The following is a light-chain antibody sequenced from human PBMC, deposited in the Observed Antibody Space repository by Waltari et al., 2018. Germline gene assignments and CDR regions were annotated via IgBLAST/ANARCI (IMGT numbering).Light chain of an antibody. CDR2: DVS. J-gene: IGLJ2*01. CDR1: SSAVGVYNY. V-gene: IGLV2-14*03. CDR3: SSYSSSTTPLI. Sequence: QSALPQPASVSGSPGQSITISCIGTSSAVGVYNYVSWYQQHPGKPPKLMIYDVSNRPSGVSSRFSGSKSGNTASLTISGLQAEDEADYYCSSYSSSTTPLIFGGGTKLTVL.